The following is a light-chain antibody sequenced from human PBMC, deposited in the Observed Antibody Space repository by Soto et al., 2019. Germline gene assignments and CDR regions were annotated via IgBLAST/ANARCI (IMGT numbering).Light chain of an antibody. V-gene: IGLV2-14*01. CDR1: SSDIGLYNY. Sequence: QSVLTQPASVSGSLGQSITISCTGTSSDIGLYNYVSWYQQHPGKAPKLIIYEVKNRPSGVSNRFSGSKSGNTASLTISGLQAEDEADYYCSSYTTSTTRVFGGGTQLTVL. CDR2: EVK. J-gene: IGLJ2*01. CDR3: SSYTTSTTRV.